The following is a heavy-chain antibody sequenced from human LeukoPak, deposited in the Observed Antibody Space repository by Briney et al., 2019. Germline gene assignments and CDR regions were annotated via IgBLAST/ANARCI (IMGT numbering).Heavy chain of an antibody. Sequence: SETLSLTCGVYGGSLNGYYWSWIRQPPGKGLEWIAEINYSGSTTYNPSLKSRVTISIDTSKNQFSLKLRSVTAADTAVYYCARDPSSIRGYWGQGTLVAVSS. CDR2: INYSGST. CDR3: ARDPSSIRGY. D-gene: IGHD6-13*01. V-gene: IGHV4-34*01. J-gene: IGHJ4*02. CDR1: GGSLNGYY.